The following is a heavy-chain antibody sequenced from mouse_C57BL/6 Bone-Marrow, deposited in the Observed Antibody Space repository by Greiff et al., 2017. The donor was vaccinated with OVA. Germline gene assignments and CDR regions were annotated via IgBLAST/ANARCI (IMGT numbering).Heavy chain of an antibody. CDR3: TRWMNYDYDVGYYAMDY. J-gene: IGHJ4*01. Sequence: EVQLQQSGTVLARPGASVKMSCKTSGYTFTSYWMHWVKQRPGQGLEWIGAIYPGNSDTSYNQKFKGKAKLTAVTSASTADMELSSLTNEDSAVYYCTRWMNYDYDVGYYAMDYWGQGTSVTVSS. V-gene: IGHV1-5*01. CDR1: GYTFTSYW. CDR2: IYPGNSDT. D-gene: IGHD2-4*01.